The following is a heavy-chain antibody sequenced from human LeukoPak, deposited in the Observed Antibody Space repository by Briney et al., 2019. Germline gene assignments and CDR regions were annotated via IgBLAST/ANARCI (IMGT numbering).Heavy chain of an antibody. Sequence: QSGGSLRLSCAASGFTFSSYAMHWVRQAPGKGLEWVAVISYDGSNKYYADSVKGRFTISRDNSKNTLYLQMNSLRAEDTAVYYCARDLESLTRQPYYYYYMDVWGKGTTVTVSS. CDR1: GFTFSSYA. CDR2: ISYDGSNK. J-gene: IGHJ6*03. V-gene: IGHV3-30-3*01. D-gene: IGHD3-3*01. CDR3: ARDLESLTRQPYYYYYMDV.